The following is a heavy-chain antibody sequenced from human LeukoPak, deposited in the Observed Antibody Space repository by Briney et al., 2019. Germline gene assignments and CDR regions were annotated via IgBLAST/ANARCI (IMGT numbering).Heavy chain of an antibody. V-gene: IGHV4-28*03. CDR2: IYYSGST. J-gene: IGHJ5*02. Sequence: PSETLSLTCAVSGFSISTSNWWAWIRQPPGKGLEWIGYIYYSGSTYYNPSLKSRVTMSVDTSKNQFSLKLNSVAAVDTAVYYCARVLTWNWFDPWGQGTLVTVSS. CDR1: GFSISTSNW. D-gene: IGHD4/OR15-4a*01. CDR3: ARVLTWNWFDP.